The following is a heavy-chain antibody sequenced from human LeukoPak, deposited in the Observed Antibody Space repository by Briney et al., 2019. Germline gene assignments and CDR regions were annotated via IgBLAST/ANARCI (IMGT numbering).Heavy chain of an antibody. J-gene: IGHJ5*02. V-gene: IGHV4-34*01. D-gene: IGHD3-3*01. CDR1: GGSFSGYY. Sequence: SETLSLTCAVYGGSFSGYYWSWIRQPPGKGLEWIGEINHSGSTNYNPSLKSRVTISVDTSKNQFSLKLSSVTAADTAVHYCARGVNDFWSGYSHGWFDPWGQGTLVTVSS. CDR2: INHSGST. CDR3: ARGVNDFWSGYSHGWFDP.